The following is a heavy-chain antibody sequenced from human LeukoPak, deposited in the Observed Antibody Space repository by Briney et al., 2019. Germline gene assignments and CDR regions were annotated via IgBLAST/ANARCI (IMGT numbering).Heavy chain of an antibody. D-gene: IGHD6-19*01. CDR1: GGSISSYY. CDR2: IYYSGST. J-gene: IGHJ4*02. CDR3: ASSDYSSGWYVDY. V-gene: IGHV4-59*01. Sequence: SETLSLTCTVSGGSISSYYWSWIRQPPGKGLEWLGYIYYSGSTNYNPSLKRRVTISVDTSKNQYSLKLSSVTAADTAVYYCASSDYSSGWYVDYWGQGTLVTVSS.